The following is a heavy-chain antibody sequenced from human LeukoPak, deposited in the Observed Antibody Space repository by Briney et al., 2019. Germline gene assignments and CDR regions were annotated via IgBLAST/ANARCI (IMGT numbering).Heavy chain of an antibody. V-gene: IGHV4-34*01. J-gene: IGHJ4*02. CDR3: ARVLVVATPSVYFDY. CDR1: GGSFSGYY. Sequence: SETLSLTCAVYGGSFSGYYWSWIRQPPGKGLEWIGEINHSGSTNYNPSLKSRVTISVDTSKNQFSLKLSSVTAADTAVYYCARVLVVATPSVYFDYWGQGTLVTVSS. CDR2: INHSGST. D-gene: IGHD2-15*01.